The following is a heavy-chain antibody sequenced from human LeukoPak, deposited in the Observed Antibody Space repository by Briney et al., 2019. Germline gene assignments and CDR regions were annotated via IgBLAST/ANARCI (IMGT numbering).Heavy chain of an antibody. CDR1: GFTFSNYA. J-gene: IGHJ6*03. Sequence: PGGSLRLSCAASGFTFSNYAMSRVRQAPGKGMEWVSAISASGGSTYYADSVKGRFTISRDNPKNTVYLQMNSLRAKDTAVYYCAKRFYYMDVWGKGTTVTVSS. CDR2: ISASGGST. CDR3: AKRFYYMDV. V-gene: IGHV3-23*01.